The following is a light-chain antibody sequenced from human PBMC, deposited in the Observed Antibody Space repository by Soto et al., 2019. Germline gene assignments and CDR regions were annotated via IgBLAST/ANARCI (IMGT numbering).Light chain of an antibody. CDR3: HQFYSLPFT. CDR2: WAS. Sequence: DIVMTQSPDSLPVSLGERATINCKSSQSVLYSSNNRNFLAWFQQKPGQPPKLLIYWASIRESGVPDRFSGSGSGTDFTLTISSLQAEDVAVYYCHQFYSLPFTFGPGTKVEIK. J-gene: IGKJ3*01. V-gene: IGKV4-1*01. CDR1: QSVLYSSNNRNF.